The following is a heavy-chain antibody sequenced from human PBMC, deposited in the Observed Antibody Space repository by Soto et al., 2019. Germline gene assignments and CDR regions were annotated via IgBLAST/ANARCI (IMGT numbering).Heavy chain of an antibody. CDR3: ARXGPGRHIVVVTAIVFDY. CDR1: GGSFSCYY. V-gene: IGHV4-34*01. CDR2: INHSGST. Sequence: SATLSLTCAVYGGSFSCYYWSWIRQPPGKGLEWIGEINHSGSTNYNPSLKSRVTISVDTSKNQFSLKLSSVTAADTAVYYCARXGPGRHIVVVTAIVFDYWGQGTLVTVSS. J-gene: IGHJ4*02. D-gene: IGHD2-21*02.